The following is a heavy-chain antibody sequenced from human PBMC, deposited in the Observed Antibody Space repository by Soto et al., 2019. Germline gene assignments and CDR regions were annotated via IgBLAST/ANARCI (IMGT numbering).Heavy chain of an antibody. CDR2: IYYSGIT. CDR3: ARHGSN. V-gene: IGHV4-39*01. CDR1: GVSISNSSYY. J-gene: IGHJ4*02. Sequence: QLQLQESGPGLVKPSETLSLTCTVSGVSISNSSYYWGWIRRPPGKGLEWIGTIYYSGITYYNPSLKSRVTISVDTSKNQFSLKLTSVTAADTAVYYCARHGSNWGQGTLVTVS.